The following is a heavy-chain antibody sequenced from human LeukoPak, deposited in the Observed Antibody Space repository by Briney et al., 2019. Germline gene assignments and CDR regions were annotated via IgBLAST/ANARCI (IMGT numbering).Heavy chain of an antibody. CDR1: GFTFSSYA. Sequence: LRLSCAASGFTFSSYAMSWIRQHPGKGLEWIGYIYYSGSTYYNPSLKSRVTISVDTSKNQFSLKLSSVTAADTAVYYCARVENCSGGSCYVWYFDYWGQGTLVTVSS. D-gene: IGHD2-15*01. CDR2: IYYSGST. CDR3: ARVENCSGGSCYVWYFDY. V-gene: IGHV4-31*02. J-gene: IGHJ4*02.